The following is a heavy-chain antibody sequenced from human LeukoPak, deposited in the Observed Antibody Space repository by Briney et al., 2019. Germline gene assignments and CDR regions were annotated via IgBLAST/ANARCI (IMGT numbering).Heavy chain of an antibody. Sequence: PGGSLRLSCAASGFTFSSYAMSWVRQAPGKGLEWVSAISGSGGSTYYADSVKGRFTISRDNSKNTLYLQMNSLRAEDTAVYYCGKTQRLIAVAGSYFDYWGQGTLVNVSS. CDR1: GFTFSSYA. CDR2: ISGSGGST. V-gene: IGHV3-23*01. CDR3: GKTQRLIAVAGSYFDY. D-gene: IGHD6-19*01. J-gene: IGHJ4*02.